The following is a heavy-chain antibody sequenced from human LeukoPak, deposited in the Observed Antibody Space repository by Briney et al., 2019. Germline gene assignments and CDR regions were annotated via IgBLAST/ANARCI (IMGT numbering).Heavy chain of an antibody. V-gene: IGHV4-34*01. Sequence: SETLSLTCAVYGGSITDYYWSWIRHLPGKRLEWIGEIHHRAGANYNPSLWGRVTISADTSKNQFSLHLTSVTAADTATFYCARGPVRDDGLTGISYYFGLDVWGHGTTVTVFS. J-gene: IGHJ6*02. CDR3: ARGPVRDDGLTGISYYFGLDV. D-gene: IGHD2-21*02. CDR1: GGSITDYY. CDR2: IHHRAGA.